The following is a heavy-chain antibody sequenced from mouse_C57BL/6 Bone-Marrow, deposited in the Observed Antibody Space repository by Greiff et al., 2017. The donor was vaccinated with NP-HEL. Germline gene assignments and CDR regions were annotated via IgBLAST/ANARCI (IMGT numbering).Heavy chain of an antibody. CDR2: IRSKSNNYAT. CDR3: VRQEDGNYGGFAY. J-gene: IGHJ3*01. Sequence: EVNVVESGGGLVQPKGSLKLSCAASGFSFNTYAMNWVRQAPGKGLEWVARIRSKSNNYATYYADSVKDRFTISRDDSESMLYLQMNNLKTEDTAMYYCVRQEDGNYGGFAYWGQGTLVTVSA. D-gene: IGHD2-1*01. V-gene: IGHV10-1*01. CDR1: GFSFNTYA.